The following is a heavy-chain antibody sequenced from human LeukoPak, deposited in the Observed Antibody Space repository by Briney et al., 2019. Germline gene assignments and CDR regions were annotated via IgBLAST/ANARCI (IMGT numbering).Heavy chain of an antibody. CDR1: GGTFSSYA. J-gene: IGHJ5*02. V-gene: IGHV1-69*13. Sequence: EASVTVSCKASGGTFSSYAISWVRQAPGQGLEWMGGIIPIFGTANYAQKFQGRVTITADESTSTAYMELSSLRSEDTAVYYCAVRPGIALGWFDPWGQGTLVTVSS. D-gene: IGHD6-13*01. CDR3: AVRPGIALGWFDP. CDR2: IIPIFGTA.